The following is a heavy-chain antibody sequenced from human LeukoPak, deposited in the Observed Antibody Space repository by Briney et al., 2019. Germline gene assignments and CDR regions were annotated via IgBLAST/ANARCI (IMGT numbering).Heavy chain of an antibody. D-gene: IGHD1-1*01. J-gene: IGHJ6*04. CDR1: GFIISSHA. V-gene: IGHV3-30*13. CDR3: SRVAATTFYHFNYMDV. Sequence: GGSLRLSCAASGFIISSHAVVWVRQAPGKGLEWVALILNDAIDKYYADSMTGRFTTSRDTSKNSLYLQMNTLRADDTAVYLCSRVAATTFYHFNYMDVWGKGTTVTVSS. CDR2: ILNDAIDK.